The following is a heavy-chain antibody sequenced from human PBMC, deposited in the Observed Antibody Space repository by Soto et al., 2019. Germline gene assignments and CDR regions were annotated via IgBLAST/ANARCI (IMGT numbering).Heavy chain of an antibody. Sequence: SETLSLTCTVSGGSISSYYWSWIRQPPGKGLEWIGYIYYSGSTNYNPSLKSRVTISVDTSKNQFSLKLSSVTAADTAVYYCARNSKESGYYDILTGYSRSPNWFDPWGQGTLVTVSS. CDR1: GGSISSYY. J-gene: IGHJ5*02. V-gene: IGHV4-59*01. D-gene: IGHD3-9*01. CDR3: ARNSKESGYYDILTGYSRSPNWFDP. CDR2: IYYSGST.